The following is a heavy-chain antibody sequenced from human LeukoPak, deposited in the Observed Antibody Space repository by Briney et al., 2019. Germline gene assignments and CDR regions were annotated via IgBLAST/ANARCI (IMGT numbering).Heavy chain of an antibody. J-gene: IGHJ5*02. CDR2: IQPDGSEQ. D-gene: IGHD3-16*01. V-gene: IGHV3-7*01. CDR3: ASQSYARFDP. Sequence: PGGSLRLSCAASGFTFSDYYMTWIRQAPGKGLEWVGNIQPDGSEQYPVDSVKGRFTISRDNARNSLFLQMNSLRVEGTAVYYCASQSYARFDPWGQGTLVTVSS. CDR1: GFTFSDYY.